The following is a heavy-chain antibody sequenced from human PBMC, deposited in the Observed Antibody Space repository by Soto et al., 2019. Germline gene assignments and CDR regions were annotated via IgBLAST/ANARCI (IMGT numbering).Heavy chain of an antibody. D-gene: IGHD1-26*01. V-gene: IGHV3-21*01. CDR3: ARERYSGSYSDAFDI. Sequence: PGGSLRFSCAASGFTFSSYSMNWVRQAPGKGLEWVSSISSSSSYIYYADSVKGRFTISRDNAKNSLYLQMNSLRAEDTAVYYCARERYSGSYSDAFDIWGQGTMVTVSS. J-gene: IGHJ3*02. CDR1: GFTFSSYS. CDR2: ISSSSSYI.